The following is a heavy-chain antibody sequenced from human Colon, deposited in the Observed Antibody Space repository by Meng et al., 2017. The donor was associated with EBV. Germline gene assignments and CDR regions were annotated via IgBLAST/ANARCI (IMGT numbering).Heavy chain of an antibody. Sequence: LHRQSSGPGLVKSSEPLSRPSPTAGGSITSTSSYWGWVRHPPGKGLEWIGSIYYRGSTNYNPSLKSRISMSVDMSKNQFSLKVNSVTAADTAIYYCVISSHNWGQGTLVTVSS. V-gene: IGHV4-39*07. D-gene: IGHD3-3*02. CDR2: IYYRGST. CDR3: VISSHN. CDR1: GGSITSTSSY. J-gene: IGHJ4*02.